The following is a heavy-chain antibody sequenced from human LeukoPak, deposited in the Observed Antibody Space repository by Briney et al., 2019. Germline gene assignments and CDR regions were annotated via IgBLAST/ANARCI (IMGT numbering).Heavy chain of an antibody. D-gene: IGHD1-1*01. CDR1: GFTCSSYA. Sequence: RTGVSLRLSCAASGFTCSSYAMSWVRQAQGKGLEGVSAISGSGGSTYYADSGKGRFTIYRDNSKNTLYLQMSSLRAEDTAVYYCARAELEFTDWYYFDYWGQGTLVTVSS. V-gene: IGHV3-23*01. J-gene: IGHJ4*02. CDR2: ISGSGGST. CDR3: ARAELEFTDWYYFDY.